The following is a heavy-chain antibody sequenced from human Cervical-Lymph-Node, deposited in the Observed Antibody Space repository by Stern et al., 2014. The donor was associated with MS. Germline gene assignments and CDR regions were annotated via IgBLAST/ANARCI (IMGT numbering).Heavy chain of an antibody. J-gene: IGHJ4*02. CDR3: ARYRGTFYFDN. D-gene: IGHD1-1*01. CDR1: GGTFSTYS. Sequence: MQLVQSGAEVKRPGSSVRVACKASGGTFSTYSISWLRQAPGQGLEWMGGIILIFGTVKYAQKFQGRVTMSADKSTSTAYLDLTSLRSEDTAMYYCARYRGTFYFDNWGQGTLVTVSS. V-gene: IGHV1-69*06. CDR2: IILIFGTV.